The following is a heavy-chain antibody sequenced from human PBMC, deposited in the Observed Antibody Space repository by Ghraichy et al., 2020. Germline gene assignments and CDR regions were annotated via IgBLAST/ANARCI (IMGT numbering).Heavy chain of an antibody. D-gene: IGHD1-26*01. Sequence: GESLNISCAASGFTFSDHYMDWVRQAPGKGLEWVARTRNKVNSYSTEYAASVKGRFVISRDVSHDSLYLQMNSLKTEDTAVYYCVRSARLGGGTWNFDYWGQGTLVTVSS. CDR3: VRSARLGGGTWNFDY. CDR1: GFTFSDHY. V-gene: IGHV3-72*01. J-gene: IGHJ4*02. CDR2: TRNKVNSYST.